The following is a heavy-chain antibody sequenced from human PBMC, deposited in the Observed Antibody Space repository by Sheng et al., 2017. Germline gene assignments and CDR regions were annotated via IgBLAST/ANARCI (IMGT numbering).Heavy chain of an antibody. Sequence: EVQLVESGGGVVRPGGSLRLSCAASGFTFDDYGMSWVRQAPGKGLEWVSGINWNGGSTGYADSVKGRFTISRDNAKNSLYLQMNSLRAEDTALYYCARERYYDSSGYFLYYYYYMDVWGKGTTVTVSS. D-gene: IGHD3-22*01. CDR1: GFTFDDYG. CDR3: ARERYYDSSGYFLYYYYYMDV. J-gene: IGHJ6*03. V-gene: IGHV3-20*04. CDR2: INWNGGST.